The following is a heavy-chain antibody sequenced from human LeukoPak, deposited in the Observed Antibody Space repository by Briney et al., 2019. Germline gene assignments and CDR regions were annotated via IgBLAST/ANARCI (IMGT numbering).Heavy chain of an antibody. V-gene: IGHV3-23*01. CDR2: ISGSGGST. CDR1: GFTVSSNY. CDR3: AKRASEGCSSTSCSTMDV. Sequence: PGGSLRLSCAASGFTVSSNYMSWVRQAPGKGLEWVSAISGSGGSTYYADSVKGRFTISRDDSKNTLYLQMNSLRAEDTAVYYCAKRASEGCSSTSCSTMDVWGKGTTVTVSS. J-gene: IGHJ6*03. D-gene: IGHD2-2*01.